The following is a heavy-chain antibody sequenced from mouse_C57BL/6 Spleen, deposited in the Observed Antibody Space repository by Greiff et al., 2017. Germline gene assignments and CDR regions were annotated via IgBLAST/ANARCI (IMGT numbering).Heavy chain of an antibody. V-gene: IGHV1-85*01. D-gene: IGHD2-3*01. CDR2: IYPRDGST. CDR3: ARWDGPYAMDY. J-gene: IGHJ4*01. CDR1: GYTFTSYD. Sequence: VQLQQSGPELVKPGASVKLSCKASGYTFTSYDINWVKQRPGQGLEWIGWIYPRDGSTKYNEKFKGKATLTVDTSSSTAYMELHRLTSEDSAVYFCARWDGPYAMDYWGQGTSVTVSS.